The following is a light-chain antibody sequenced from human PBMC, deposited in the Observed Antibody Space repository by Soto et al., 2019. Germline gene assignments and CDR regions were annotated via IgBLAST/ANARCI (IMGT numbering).Light chain of an antibody. CDR1: QSVSST. Sequence: EIVMTQSPATLSVSPGERATLSCRASQSVSSTLAWYQQKPGQAPRLIIYDASTRANGIPARFSGSGSGTEFTLTLSSLRSEDFAVYYCQQYNNWHPITFGQGTRLEIK. V-gene: IGKV3-15*01. CDR2: DAS. J-gene: IGKJ5*01. CDR3: QQYNNWHPIT.